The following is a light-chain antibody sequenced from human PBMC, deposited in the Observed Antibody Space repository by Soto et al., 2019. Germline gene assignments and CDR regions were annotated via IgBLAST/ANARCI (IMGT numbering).Light chain of an antibody. CDR2: DNN. CDR3: GTWDSSLSAVV. V-gene: IGLV1-51*01. CDR1: SSDIGDNY. J-gene: IGLJ2*01. Sequence: QSVLTQPPSVSAAPGQKVTISCSGSSSDIGDNYVSWYQQHPGTAPKLLIYDNNNRPSGIPDRLSGSKSGTSAALGITGLQTGDEADYYCGTWDSSLSAVVFGGGTQLTVL.